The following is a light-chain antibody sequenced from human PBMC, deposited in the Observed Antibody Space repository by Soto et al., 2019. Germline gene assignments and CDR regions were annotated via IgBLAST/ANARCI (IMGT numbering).Light chain of an antibody. CDR1: QSVSSSY. V-gene: IGKV3-20*01. Sequence: EIVLTQSPGTLSLSPGERATLSCRASQSVSSSYLAWYQQKRGQAPRLXIYGAFTRESGIPDKFSGSGSGTEFTLTITSLQSEDFAIYYCQQYDNWLWTFGQGTKVDIK. CDR2: GAF. CDR3: QQYDNWLWT. J-gene: IGKJ1*01.